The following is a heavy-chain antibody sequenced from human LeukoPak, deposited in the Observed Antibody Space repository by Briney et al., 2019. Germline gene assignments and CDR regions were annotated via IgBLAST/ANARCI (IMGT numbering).Heavy chain of an antibody. Sequence: SVKVSCKASGFTFTSSAMQWVRQARGQRLEWIGWIVVGSGNTNYAQKFQERVTITRDMSTSTAYMELSSLRSEDTAVYYCARSYDYVWGSYRNWFDPWGQGTLVTVSS. CDR2: IVVGSGNT. V-gene: IGHV1-58*02. J-gene: IGHJ5*02. CDR3: ARSYDYVWGSYRNWFDP. CDR1: GFTFTSSA. D-gene: IGHD3-16*02.